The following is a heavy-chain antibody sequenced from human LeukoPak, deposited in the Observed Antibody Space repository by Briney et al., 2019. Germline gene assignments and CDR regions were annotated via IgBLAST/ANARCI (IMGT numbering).Heavy chain of an antibody. V-gene: IGHV3-21*01. CDR2: ISSSSSYI. J-gene: IGHJ4*02. D-gene: IGHD2-2*01. CDR1: GFTFSSYS. Sequence: GGSLRLSCAASGFTFSSYSMNWVRQAPGKGLEWVSSISSSSSYIYYADSVKGRFNISRDNAKNSLYLQMNSLRAEDTAVYYCARDRVRSTSARVDYWGQGTLVTVSS. CDR3: ARDRVRSTSARVDY.